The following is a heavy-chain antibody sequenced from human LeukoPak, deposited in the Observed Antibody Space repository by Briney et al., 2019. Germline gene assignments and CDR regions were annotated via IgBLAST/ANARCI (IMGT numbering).Heavy chain of an antibody. CDR1: GGSISSSSYY. CDR2: IYYSGST. Sequence: SETLSLTCTVSGGSISSSSYYWGWIRQPPGKGLEWIGYIYYSGSTNYNPSLKSRVTISVDTSKNQFSLKLSSVTAADTAVYYCARSGYSSSWYGYNWFDPWGQGTLVTVSS. V-gene: IGHV4-61*05. D-gene: IGHD6-13*01. J-gene: IGHJ5*02. CDR3: ARSGYSSSWYGYNWFDP.